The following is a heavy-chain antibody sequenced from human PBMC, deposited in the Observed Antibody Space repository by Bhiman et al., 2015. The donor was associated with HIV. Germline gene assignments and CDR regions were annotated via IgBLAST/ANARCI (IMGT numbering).Heavy chain of an antibody. CDR3: ARAFDSSGYYFDY. J-gene: IGHJ4*02. D-gene: IGHD3-22*01. CDR1: GVTFSTYV. CDR2: ISGSGTGT. V-gene: IGHV3-23*01. Sequence: EVQLLESGGGLVQPGGSLRLSCTASGVTFSTYVMSWVRQAPGKGLEWVSRISGSGTGTYADSVKGRFTVSRDNSKNTLYLQINSLRGEDTALYYCARAFDSSGYYFDYWGQGTLVTVSS.